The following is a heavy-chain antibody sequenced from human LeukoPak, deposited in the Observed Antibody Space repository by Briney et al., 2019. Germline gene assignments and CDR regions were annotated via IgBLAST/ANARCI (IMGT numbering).Heavy chain of an antibody. J-gene: IGHJ4*02. CDR3: ATVLYGSGWWGGNY. CDR1: GYTFTSYD. D-gene: IGHD6-19*01. Sequence: ASVKVSCKASGYTFTSYDINWVRQATGQGLEWMGWMNPNSGNTGYAQKFQGRVTITRNTSISTAYMELSSLRSEDTAVYYCATVLYGSGWWGGNYWGQGTLVTVSS. CDR2: MNPNSGNT. V-gene: IGHV1-8*03.